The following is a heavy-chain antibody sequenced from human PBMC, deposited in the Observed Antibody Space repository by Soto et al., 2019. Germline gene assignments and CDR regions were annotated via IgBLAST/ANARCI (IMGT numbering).Heavy chain of an antibody. V-gene: IGHV3-7*03. CDR3: ARDSYDCSGYYLP. CDR1: GFTFSSYW. Sequence: LRLSCAASGFTFSSYWMSWVRQAPGKGLEWVANIKQDGSEKYYVDSVKGRFTISRDNAKNSLYLQMNSLRAEDTAVYYCARDSYDCSGYYLPWGQGTLVTVSS. J-gene: IGHJ5*02. D-gene: IGHD3-22*01. CDR2: IKQDGSEK.